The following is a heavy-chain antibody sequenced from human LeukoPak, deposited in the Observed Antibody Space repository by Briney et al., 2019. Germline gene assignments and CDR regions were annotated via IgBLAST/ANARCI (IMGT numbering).Heavy chain of an antibody. CDR1: GFTFSSYA. V-gene: IGHV3-23*01. CDR2: ISGSGGST. D-gene: IGHD1-7*01. Sequence: PGGSLRLSCAASGFTFSSYAMSWVRQAPGKGLEWVSAISGSGGSTYYADPVKGRFTISRDNSKNTLYLQMNSLRAEDTAVYYCAKVPGPTETNWKYGAFDIWGQGTMVTVSS. CDR3: AKVPGPTETNWKYGAFDI. J-gene: IGHJ3*02.